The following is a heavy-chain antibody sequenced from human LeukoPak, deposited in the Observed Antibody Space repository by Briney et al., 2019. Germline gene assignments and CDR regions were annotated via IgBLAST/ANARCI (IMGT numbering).Heavy chain of an antibody. Sequence: GESLKISCKGSGYSFTSYWIGWVRQMPGKGLEWMGIIYPGDSDTRYSPSFQGQVTISADKSISTAYLQWSSLKASDTAMYYCARSRDSSGYYQGAFDIWGQGTMVTVSS. D-gene: IGHD3-22*01. CDR3: ARSRDSSGYYQGAFDI. V-gene: IGHV5-51*01. J-gene: IGHJ3*02. CDR2: IYPGDSDT. CDR1: GYSFTSYW.